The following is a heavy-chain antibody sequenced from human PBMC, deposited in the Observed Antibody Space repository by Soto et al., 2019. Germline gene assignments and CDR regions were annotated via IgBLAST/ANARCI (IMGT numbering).Heavy chain of an antibody. J-gene: IGHJ5*01. D-gene: IGHD1-26*01. CDR1: GGSIRSYY. V-gene: IGHV4-59*01. CDR3: ARQVSGRYDS. CDR2: IYYSGST. Sequence: QVQLQESGPGLVKPSETLSLTCSVSGGSIRSYYWSWIRQSPGKGLECIGYIYYSGSTNYNPSLKSRVTMSVDTSKNQFSLKLSSVTAADTAVYYCARQVSGRYDSWGQGTLVTVSS.